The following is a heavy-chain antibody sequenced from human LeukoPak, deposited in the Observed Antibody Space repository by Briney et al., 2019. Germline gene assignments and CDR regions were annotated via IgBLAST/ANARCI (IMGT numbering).Heavy chain of an antibody. V-gene: IGHV3-7*03. Sequence: PGGSLRLSCAASGFTFNDYWMTWVRQAPGKGPEWLADIKKDGRETHYADSVKGRFTILRDNTKNSVFLQMNSLTAEDTAVYYCARVPLDDSSGYYFDYWGQGTLVTVSS. D-gene: IGHD3-22*01. CDR1: GFTFNDYW. CDR3: ARVPLDDSSGYYFDY. J-gene: IGHJ4*02. CDR2: IKKDGRET.